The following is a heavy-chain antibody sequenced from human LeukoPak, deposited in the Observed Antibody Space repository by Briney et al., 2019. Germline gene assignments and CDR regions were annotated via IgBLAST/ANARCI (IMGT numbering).Heavy chain of an antibody. CDR3: AKRSRDRVAHFDY. D-gene: IGHD2-21*01. CDR2: ISGSGGST. V-gene: IGHV3-23*01. Sequence: GGSLRLSCAASGFTFDDYAMHWVRQAPGKGLEWVSAISGSGGSTYYADSVKGRFTVSRDNSKNTLYLQMNSLRAEDTAVYYCAKRSRDRVAHFDYWGQGTLVTVSS. J-gene: IGHJ4*02. CDR1: GFTFDDYA.